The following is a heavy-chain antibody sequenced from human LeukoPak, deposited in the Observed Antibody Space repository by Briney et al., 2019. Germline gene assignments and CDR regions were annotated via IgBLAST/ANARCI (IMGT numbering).Heavy chain of an antibody. D-gene: IGHD5-12*01. V-gene: IGHV3-66*01. Sequence: GGSLRLSCAVCGFTASSNYMSWVRQAPGKGLEWVSVIYSGGSTYYADSVKGRFTISRDNSKNTLYFQMNSLRVEDTAMYYCARVVSGYESGYYYYYYMDVWGKGTTVTISS. CDR1: GFTASSNY. CDR3: ARVVSGYESGYYYYYYMDV. CDR2: IYSGGST. J-gene: IGHJ6*03.